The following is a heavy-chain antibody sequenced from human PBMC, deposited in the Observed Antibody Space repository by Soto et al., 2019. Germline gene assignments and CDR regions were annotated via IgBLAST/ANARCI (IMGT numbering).Heavy chain of an antibody. J-gene: IGHJ4*02. Sequence: GASVKVSCKASGYTFTSYDINWVRQATGQGLEWMRWMNPNSGNTGYAQKLQGRVTMTEGTSTDTAYMELSSLRSEDTAVYYCATLPTYYFDSSGYSDYWGQGTLVIVSS. V-gene: IGHV1-8*01. CDR3: ATLPTYYFDSSGYSDY. D-gene: IGHD3-22*01. CDR2: MNPNSGNT. CDR1: GYTFTSYD.